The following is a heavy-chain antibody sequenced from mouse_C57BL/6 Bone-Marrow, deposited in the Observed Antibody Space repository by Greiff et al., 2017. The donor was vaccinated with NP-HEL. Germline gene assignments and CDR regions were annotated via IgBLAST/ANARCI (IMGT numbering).Heavy chain of an antibody. CDR1: GYTFTSYW. Sequence: QVQLQQPGAELVKPGASVKVSCKASGYTFTSYWMHWVKQRPGQGLEWIGRLHPSDSDTNYNQKFKGKATLTVDKSSSTAYMQLSSLTSEDSAVYYCAPRGGYDYERDAMDYWGQGTSVTVSS. CDR3: APRGGYDYERDAMDY. CDR2: LHPSDSDT. V-gene: IGHV1-74*01. D-gene: IGHD2-4*01. J-gene: IGHJ4*01.